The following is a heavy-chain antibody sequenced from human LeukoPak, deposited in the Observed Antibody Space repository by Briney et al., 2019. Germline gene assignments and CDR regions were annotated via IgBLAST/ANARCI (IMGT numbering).Heavy chain of an antibody. D-gene: IGHD6-6*01. J-gene: IGHJ6*03. CDR2: MNPNSGNT. CDR1: GYTFTSYD. V-gene: IGHV1-8*03. Sequence: ASVKVSCKASGYTFTSYDINWVRQATGQGLEWMGWMNPNSGNTGYAQKFQGRVTITRNTSISTAYMELSSLRSEDTAVYYCARLGYSSSHYYHYYMDVWGKGTTVTVSS. CDR3: ARLGYSSSHYYHYYMDV.